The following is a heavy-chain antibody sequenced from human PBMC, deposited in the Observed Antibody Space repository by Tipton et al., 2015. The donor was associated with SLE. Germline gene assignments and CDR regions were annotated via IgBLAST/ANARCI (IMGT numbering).Heavy chain of an antibody. J-gene: IGHJ4*02. V-gene: IGHV3-7*03. CDR1: GFTLSNYG. CDR2: INHDGSEI. Sequence: SLRLSCEASGFTLSNYGMHWVRQAPGKGLEWVANINHDGSEIFYVDSVRGRFTIFRDNAKYTLYLQMNSLTVEDTAVYYCAGHGEGSFDFWGQGTLVTVSS. CDR3: AGHGEGSFDF.